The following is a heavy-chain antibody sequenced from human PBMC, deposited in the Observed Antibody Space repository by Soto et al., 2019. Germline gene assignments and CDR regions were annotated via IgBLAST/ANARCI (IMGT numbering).Heavy chain of an antibody. D-gene: IGHD3-22*01. CDR3: ARDRSGYYDSSGSNWFDP. CDR2: INVGNGHT. CDR1: GYTFINNA. J-gene: IGHJ5*02. Sequence: GASVKVSCKASGYTFINNAIHWVRQAPGQSLEWMGWINVGNGHTKYSQKFQGRVTITADESTSTAYMELSSLRSEDTAVYYCARDRSGYYDSSGSNWFDPWGQGTLVTVSS. V-gene: IGHV1-3*01.